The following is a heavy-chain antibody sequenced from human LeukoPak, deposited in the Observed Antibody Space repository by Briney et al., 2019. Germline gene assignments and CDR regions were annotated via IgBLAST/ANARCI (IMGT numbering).Heavy chain of an antibody. CDR3: ARDSYQDYYGRFDP. D-gene: IGHD3-10*01. CDR1: GFTFSSYW. CDR2: MKQDGSET. V-gene: IGHV3-7*03. Sequence: GGSLRLSCAASGFTFSSYWMSWVRQAPGKGLEWVANMKQDGSETNYVDSVKGRFTISRDNAKNSLYLQMNSLRAEDTAVYYCARDSYQDYYGRFDPWGQGTLVIVSS. J-gene: IGHJ5*02.